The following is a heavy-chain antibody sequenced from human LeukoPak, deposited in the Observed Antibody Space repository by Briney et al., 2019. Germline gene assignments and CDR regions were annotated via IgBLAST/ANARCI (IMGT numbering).Heavy chain of an antibody. J-gene: IGHJ4*02. CDR3: ARNLRFGYDAFDY. D-gene: IGHD5-12*01. Sequence: SETLSLTCTVSGGSISSYYWSWIRQPPGKGLEWIGYIYYSGSTNYNPSLKSRVTISVDTSKNQFSLKLSSVTAADTAVYYCARNLRFGYDAFDYWGQGTLVTVSS. CDR2: IYYSGST. CDR1: GGSISSYY. V-gene: IGHV4-59*01.